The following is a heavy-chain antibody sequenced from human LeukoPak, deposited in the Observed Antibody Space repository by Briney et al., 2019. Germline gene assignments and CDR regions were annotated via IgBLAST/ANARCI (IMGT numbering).Heavy chain of an antibody. Sequence: GGSLRLSCAASGFTFSSYWMSWVRQTPGKGLEWVAIILQDGSEKHYVASVKGRFTISRDNAKNSVYLQMNGLRAEDTAVYSCAKDGGPHLYLVYMDVWGKGTTVTVSS. CDR2: ILQDGSEK. V-gene: IGHV3-7*03. CDR3: AKDGGPHLYLVYMDV. CDR1: GFTFSSYW. J-gene: IGHJ6*03. D-gene: IGHD2-8*01.